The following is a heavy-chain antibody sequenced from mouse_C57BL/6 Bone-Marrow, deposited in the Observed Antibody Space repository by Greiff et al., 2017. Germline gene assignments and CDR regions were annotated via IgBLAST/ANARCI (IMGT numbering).Heavy chain of an antibody. D-gene: IGHD1-1*01. CDR2: IYPRSGNT. J-gene: IGHJ1*03. Sequence: VQLQQSGAELARPGASVKLSCKASGYTFTSYGISWVKQRTGQGLEWIGEIYPRSGNTYYNEKFKGKATLTVDKSSSTAYMELRSLTSEDSAVYFCARIYGSSRYFDVWGTGTTVTVSS. CDR3: ARIYGSSRYFDV. V-gene: IGHV1-81*01. CDR1: GYTFTSYG.